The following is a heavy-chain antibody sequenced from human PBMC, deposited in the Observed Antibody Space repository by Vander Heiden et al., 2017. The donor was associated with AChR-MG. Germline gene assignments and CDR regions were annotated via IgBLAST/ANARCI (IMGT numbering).Heavy chain of an antibody. CDR2: ISSSSSTI. CDR1: GFTFSSYS. J-gene: IGHJ6*02. V-gene: IGHV3-48*02. CDR3: ASLDDILGFENYYYYGMDV. Sequence: EVQLVETGGGLVQPGGSLRLSCAASGFTFSSYSMNWVRQAPGKGLEWVSYISSSSSTIYYADSVKGRFTISRDNAKNSLYLQMNSLRDEDTAVYYCASLDDILGFENYYYYGMDVWGQGTTVTVSS. D-gene: IGHD2-21*01.